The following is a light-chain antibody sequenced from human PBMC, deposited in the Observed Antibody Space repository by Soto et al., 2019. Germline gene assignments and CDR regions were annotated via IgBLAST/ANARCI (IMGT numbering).Light chain of an antibody. CDR2: NNN. CDR3: AAWDDSLTAHV. Sequence: QSVLTQPPSASGTPGQRVTFSCSGSSSNIGGRTVNWYQQLPGTAPKLLIYNNNQRPSGVPDRFSGSKSGTSASLAITGLQSEDEADYYCAAWDDSLTAHVXGVGTRSPS. V-gene: IGLV1-44*01. CDR1: SSNIGGRT. J-gene: IGLJ1*01.